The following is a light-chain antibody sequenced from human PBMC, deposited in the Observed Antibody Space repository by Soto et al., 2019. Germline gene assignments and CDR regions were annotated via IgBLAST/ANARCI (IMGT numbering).Light chain of an antibody. CDR2: GVS. CDR3: QQYSSLPHT. J-gene: IGKJ2*01. V-gene: IGKV3-20*01. CDR1: QSVTNNY. Sequence: ESVLTQSPGTLSLSPGERATLSCRATQSVTNNYFAWYQQKPGQPPRLLMYGVSSRDTGIPARFSGSGSGTEFTLTISRLEPEDFVVYYCQQYSSLPHTFGQGTKLEVK.